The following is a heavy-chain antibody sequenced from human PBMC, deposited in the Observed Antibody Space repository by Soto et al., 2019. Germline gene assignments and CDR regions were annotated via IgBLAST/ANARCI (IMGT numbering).Heavy chain of an antibody. Sequence: HVQLQESGPGLGKTSQTLSLTCTVSGGSISSGGYYWSWIRQHPGKGLEWIGYIYYSGSTYYNPSLKSRVTISVDTSKNQYSLKLSSVTAADTAVYYCARDGCGGDCYSRFTYWYFELWGRGTLVTVSS. CDR1: GGSISSGGYY. CDR2: IYYSGST. V-gene: IGHV4-31*03. J-gene: IGHJ2*01. D-gene: IGHD2-21*01. CDR3: ARDGCGGDCYSRFTYWYFEL.